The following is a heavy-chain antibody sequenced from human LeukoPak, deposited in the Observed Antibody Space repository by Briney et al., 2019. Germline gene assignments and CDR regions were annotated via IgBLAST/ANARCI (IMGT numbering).Heavy chain of an antibody. CDR1: GGSISSYY. J-gene: IGHJ4*02. Sequence: SETLFLTCTVSGGSISSYYWIWIRQPPGEGLEWIGYIYYRGSTNYSPSLKSRVTISVDTSKNQFSLKLSSVTAADTAVYYCARHYDIDPFDCWGQGTLVTVPS. CDR3: ARHYDIDPFDC. V-gene: IGHV4-59*01. CDR2: IYYRGST. D-gene: IGHD3-9*01.